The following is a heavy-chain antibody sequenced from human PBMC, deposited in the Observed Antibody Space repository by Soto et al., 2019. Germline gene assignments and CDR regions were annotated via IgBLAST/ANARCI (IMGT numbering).Heavy chain of an antibody. CDR2: ISSSSSYI. CDR1: GFTFSSYS. CDR3: ARDPGITGLGWFDP. D-gene: IGHD1-20*01. V-gene: IGHV3-21*01. J-gene: IGHJ5*02. Sequence: GGSLRLSCAASGFTFSSYSMNWVRQAPGKGLEWVSSISSSSSYIYYADSVKGRFTISRDNAKNSLYLQMNSLRAEDTAVYYCARDPGITGLGWFDPWGQGTLVTVSS.